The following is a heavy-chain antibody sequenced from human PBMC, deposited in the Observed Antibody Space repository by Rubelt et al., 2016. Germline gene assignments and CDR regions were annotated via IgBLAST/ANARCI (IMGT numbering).Heavy chain of an antibody. CDR2: INHSGST. J-gene: IGHJ4*02. D-gene: IGHD5-12*01. Sequence: GKGLEWIGEINHSGSTNYNPSLKSRVTISVDTSKNQFSLKLSSVTAADTAVYYCARQGYSGYGFDYWGQGTLVAVSS. CDR3: ARQGYSGYGFDY. V-gene: IGHV4-34*01.